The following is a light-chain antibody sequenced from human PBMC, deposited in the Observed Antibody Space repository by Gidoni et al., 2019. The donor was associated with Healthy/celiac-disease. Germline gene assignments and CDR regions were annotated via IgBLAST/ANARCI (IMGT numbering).Light chain of an antibody. V-gene: IGKV3-20*01. CDR2: GAS. J-gene: IGKJ2*01. CDR3: QQYGSSPPYT. CDR1: QSVSSSY. Sequence: EIVLTQSPGTLSLSPGERATLSCRARQSVSSSYLAWYQQKPGQAPSLLIYGASSRATGIPDRFSGSGSGTDFTLTISRLEPEDFAVYYCQQYGSSPPYTFGQXTKLEIK.